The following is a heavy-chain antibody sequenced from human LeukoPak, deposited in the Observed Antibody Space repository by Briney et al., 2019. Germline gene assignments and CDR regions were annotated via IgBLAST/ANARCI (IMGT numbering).Heavy chain of an antibody. CDR2: IGGYNGNT. D-gene: IGHD3-10*01. CDR3: GRDYYYGTSAPYNFGLDV. V-gene: IGHV1-18*04. CDR1: GYTFSNYG. J-gene: IGHJ6*02. Sequence: ASVTVSCKASGYTFSNYGFSWVRQAPGQGLEWMGWIGGYNGNTDYAQKFQGRVTMTTDRATSTAYMELRDLKSDDTAIYYCGRDYYYGTSAPYNFGLDVWGQGTTVTVSS.